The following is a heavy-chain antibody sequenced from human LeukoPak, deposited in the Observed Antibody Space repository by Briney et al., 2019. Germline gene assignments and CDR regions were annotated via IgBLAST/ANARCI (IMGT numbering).Heavy chain of an antibody. V-gene: IGHV1-69*13. CDR2: IIPIFGTA. CDR1: GGTFSSYA. Sequence: VASVKVSCKASGGTFSSYAISWVRQAPGQGLEWMGGIIPIFGTANYAQKFQGRVTITADESTSTAYMELSSLRSEDTAVYYCARSLAYCGGDCYSRWFDPWGQGTLVTVSS. D-gene: IGHD2-21*02. J-gene: IGHJ5*02. CDR3: ARSLAYCGGDCYSRWFDP.